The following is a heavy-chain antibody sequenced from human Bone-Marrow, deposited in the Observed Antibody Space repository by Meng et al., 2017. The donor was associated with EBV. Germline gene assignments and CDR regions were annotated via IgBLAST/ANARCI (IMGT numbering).Heavy chain of an antibody. V-gene: IGHV1-3*01. Sequence: QVLLGTLWAEVKKPGASVKVSCKASGYTFTSYAMHWVRQAPGQRLEWMGWINAGNGNTKYSQKFQGRVTITRDTSASTAYMELSSLRSEDTAVYYCARAPPLWFGELLSLYYWGQGTLVTVSS. D-gene: IGHD3-10*01. CDR3: ARAPPLWFGELLSLYY. J-gene: IGHJ4*02. CDR1: GYTFTSYA. CDR2: INAGNGNT.